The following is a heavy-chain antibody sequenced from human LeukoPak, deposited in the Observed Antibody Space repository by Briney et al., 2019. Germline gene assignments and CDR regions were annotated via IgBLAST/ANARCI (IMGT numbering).Heavy chain of an antibody. J-gene: IGHJ5*02. Sequence: PSGTLSLTCTVSGGSISSGGYYWSWIRQHPGKGLEWIGYIYYSGSTYYNPSLKSRVTISVDTSKNQFSLKLSSVTAADTAVYYCARDVGGTLAGPEWFDPWGQGTLVTVSS. CDR1: GGSISSGGYY. CDR3: ARDVGGTLAGPEWFDP. V-gene: IGHV4-31*03. D-gene: IGHD1-14*01. CDR2: IYYSGST.